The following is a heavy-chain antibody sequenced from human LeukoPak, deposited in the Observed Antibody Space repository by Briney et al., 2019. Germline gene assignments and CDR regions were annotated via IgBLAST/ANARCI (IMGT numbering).Heavy chain of an antibody. CDR1: GFTFISYG. Sequence: GRSLRLSCVASGFTFISYGMHWVRQAPGKGLEWGAVIWYDGSNKYNSDSVTGRFTISRDNCKNTLYLQMNRLRAEDTAVYYCASLDSGFVWGQGTLVTVSS. J-gene: IGHJ4*02. D-gene: IGHD6-19*01. CDR2: IWYDGSNK. V-gene: IGHV3-33*01. CDR3: ASLDSGFV.